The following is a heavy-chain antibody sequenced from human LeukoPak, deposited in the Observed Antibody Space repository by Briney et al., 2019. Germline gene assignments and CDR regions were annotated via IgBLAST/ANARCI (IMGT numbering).Heavy chain of an antibody. CDR3: ARAYSSSLYWYFDL. V-gene: IGHV4-59*01. J-gene: IGHJ2*01. CDR2: VHDRGST. D-gene: IGHD1-26*01. CDR1: GGSISWYY. Sequence: SEALSLTCTVSGGSISWYYWSWIRQPPGKGLELIGYVHDRGSTNYSPSLKSRVSISVDTSKNQFSLKLSSVTAADTAVYYCARAYSSSLYWYFDLWGRGTLVTASS.